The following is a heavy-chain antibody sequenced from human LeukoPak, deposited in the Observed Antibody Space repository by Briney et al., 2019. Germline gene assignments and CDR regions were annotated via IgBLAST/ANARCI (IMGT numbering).Heavy chain of an antibody. Sequence: SETLSLTCTVSGGSISSSSYYWGWIRQPPGKGLEWIGSIYYSGSTYYNPSLKSRVTISVDTSKNQFSLKVNSVTAADTAVYYCARVTGVAGTAEYFQHWGQGTLVTVSS. J-gene: IGHJ1*01. CDR1: GGSISSSSYY. V-gene: IGHV4-39*07. D-gene: IGHD6-19*01. CDR3: ARVTGVAGTAEYFQH. CDR2: IYYSGST.